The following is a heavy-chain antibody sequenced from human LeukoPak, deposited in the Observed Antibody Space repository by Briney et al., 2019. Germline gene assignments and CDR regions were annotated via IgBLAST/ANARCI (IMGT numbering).Heavy chain of an antibody. V-gene: IGHV1-69*13. D-gene: IGHD3-22*01. Sequence: ASVKVSCKASGGTFSSYAISWVRQAPGQGLEWMGGIIPIFGTANYAQKFQGRVTITADESTSTAYMELSSLRSEDTAVYYCARDYYDSSGHYYGFWDYWGQGTLVTVSS. CDR3: ARDYYDSSGHYYGFWDY. J-gene: IGHJ4*02. CDR2: IIPIFGTA. CDR1: GGTFSSYA.